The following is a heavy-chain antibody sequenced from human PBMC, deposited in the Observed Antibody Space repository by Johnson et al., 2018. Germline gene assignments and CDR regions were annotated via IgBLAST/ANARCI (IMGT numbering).Heavy chain of an antibody. Sequence: QVQLVESGGGVVQPGRSLRLSCAASGFTFSSYGMHWVRQAPGKGLEWVALISYDGSNKYYADSVKGRFTISRDNSKNTLYLQMNSLRAEDTAVDYCAKEGLVGLAGYMDVWGKGTTVTVSS. V-gene: IGHV3-30*18. CDR1: GFTFSSYG. J-gene: IGHJ6*03. CDR3: AKEGLVGLAGYMDV. D-gene: IGHD6-19*01. CDR2: ISYDGSNK.